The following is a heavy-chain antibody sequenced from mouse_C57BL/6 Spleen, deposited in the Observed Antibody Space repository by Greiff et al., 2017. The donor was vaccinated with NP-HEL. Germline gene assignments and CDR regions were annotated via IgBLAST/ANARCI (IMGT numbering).Heavy chain of an antibody. CDR3: ARSITTGYYYAMDY. CDR2: ISNGGGST. Sequence: EVMLVESGGGLVQPGGSLKLSCAASGFTFSDYYMYWVRQTPEKRLEWVAYISNGGGSTYYPDTVKGRFTISRDNAKNTLYLQMSRLKSEDTAMYYCARSITTGYYYAMDYWGQGTSVTVSS. J-gene: IGHJ4*01. V-gene: IGHV5-12*01. D-gene: IGHD2-4*01. CDR1: GFTFSDYY.